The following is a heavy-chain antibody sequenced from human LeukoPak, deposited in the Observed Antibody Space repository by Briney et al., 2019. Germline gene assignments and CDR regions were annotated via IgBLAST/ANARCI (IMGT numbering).Heavy chain of an antibody. CDR1: GFTFSSFG. CDR2: ISHDGSYE. CDR3: AKDGLWFGDLTYFDY. V-gene: IGHV3-30*18. J-gene: IGHJ4*02. Sequence: GGSLRLSCAGSGFTFSSFGMHWVRQAPGKGLEWVAVISHDGSYEYYADPMKGRFTISRDTSKNTLYLQMNSLRAEDTAVYYCAKDGLWFGDLTYFDYWGQGVLVTVSS. D-gene: IGHD3-10*01.